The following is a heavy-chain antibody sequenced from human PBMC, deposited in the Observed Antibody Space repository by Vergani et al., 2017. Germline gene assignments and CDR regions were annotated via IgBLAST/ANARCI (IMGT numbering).Heavy chain of an antibody. Sequence: QVQLQASGPGLVKPSETLSLTCTVSGGSISSYYWSWIRQPPGTGLEWIGYIYYSGSTNYNPSLKSRVTIAVDTSKNQCSLKLSSVTAADTAVYYCATSVADFHFDYWGQGTLVTVSS. D-gene: IGHD6-19*01. CDR1: GGSISSYY. J-gene: IGHJ4*02. CDR2: IYYSGST. V-gene: IGHV4-59*08. CDR3: ATSVADFHFDY.